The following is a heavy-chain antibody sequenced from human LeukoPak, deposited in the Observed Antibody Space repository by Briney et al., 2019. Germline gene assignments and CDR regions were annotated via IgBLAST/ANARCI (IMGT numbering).Heavy chain of an antibody. J-gene: IGHJ4*02. Sequence: PSETLSLTCTVSGGSISSSSYYWGWIRQPPGKGLEWIGEINHSGSTNYNPSLKSRVTISVDTSKNQFSLKLSSVTAADTAVYYCARLPKSRGSGWFSVVGDYWGQGTLVTVSS. CDR2: INHSGST. D-gene: IGHD6-19*01. V-gene: IGHV4-39*07. CDR1: GGSISSSSYY. CDR3: ARLPKSRGSGWFSVVGDY.